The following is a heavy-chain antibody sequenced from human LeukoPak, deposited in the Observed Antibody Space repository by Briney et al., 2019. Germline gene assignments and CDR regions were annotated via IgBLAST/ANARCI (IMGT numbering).Heavy chain of an antibody. CDR3: ARDFTSRKEWIQLWLSRDYGMDV. J-gene: IGHJ6*02. V-gene: IGHV1-46*01. CDR2: INPSGGST. Sequence: ASVKVSCKASGYTFTSYYMHWVRQAPGQGLEWMGIINPSGGSTSYARKFQGRVTMTRDTSTSTVYMELSSLRSEDTAVYYCARDFTSRKEWIQLWLSRDYGMDVWGQGTTVTVSS. CDR1: GYTFTSYY. D-gene: IGHD5-18*01.